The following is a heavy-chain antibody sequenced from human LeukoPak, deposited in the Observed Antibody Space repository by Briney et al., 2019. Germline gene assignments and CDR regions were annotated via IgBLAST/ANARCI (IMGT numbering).Heavy chain of an antibody. Sequence: SETLSLTCTVSGGSISSGDYYWSWIRQPPGKGLEWIGYIYYSGSTYYNPSLKSRVTISVDTSKNQFSLKLSSVTAADTAVYYCAVSPPYCTNGVCYKTEYYFDYWGQGTLVTVSS. V-gene: IGHV4-30-4*01. D-gene: IGHD2-8*01. J-gene: IGHJ4*02. CDR3: AVSPPYCTNGVCYKTEYYFDY. CDR1: GGSISSGDYY. CDR2: IYYSGST.